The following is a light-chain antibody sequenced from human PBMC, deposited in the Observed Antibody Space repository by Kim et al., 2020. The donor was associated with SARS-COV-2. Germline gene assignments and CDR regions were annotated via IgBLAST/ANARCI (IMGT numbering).Light chain of an antibody. CDR1: SLRSYY. V-gene: IGLV3-19*01. CDR2: GKN. Sequence: ALGQTVRITCQGDSLRSYYASWYQQKPGQAPVLVIYGKNNRPSGIPDRFSGSSSGNTASLTITGAQAEDEAHYYCNSRDSSGKHLVFGGGTQLTVL. CDR3: NSRDSSGKHLV. J-gene: IGLJ2*01.